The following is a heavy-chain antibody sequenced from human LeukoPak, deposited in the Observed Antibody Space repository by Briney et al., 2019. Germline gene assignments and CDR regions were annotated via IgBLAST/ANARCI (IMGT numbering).Heavy chain of an antibody. V-gene: IGHV4-59*01. CDR1: GGSISSYY. CDR3: ARDLRYDSSGWAFDY. CDR2: IYYSGST. J-gene: IGHJ4*02. Sequence: SETLSLTCTVSGGSISSYYWSWIRQPPGKGLEWIGYIYYSGSTNYNPSLKSRVTISVDTSKNQFSLKLSSVTAADTAVYYCARDLRYDSSGWAFDYWGRGTQVTVSS. D-gene: IGHD3-22*01.